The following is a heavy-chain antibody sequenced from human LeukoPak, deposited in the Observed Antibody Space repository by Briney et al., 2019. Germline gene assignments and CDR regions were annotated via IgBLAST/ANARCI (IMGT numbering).Heavy chain of an antibody. CDR1: GFTFSSYA. J-gene: IGHJ4*02. V-gene: IGHV3-23*01. CDR3: ANSGRSGYYLHSDY. CDR2: VSGSGGST. Sequence: GGSLRLSCAASGFTFSSYAMSWVRQAPGKGLEWVSAVSGSGGSTYYADSVKGRFTISRDNSKNTLYLQMNSLRAEDTAVYYCANSGRSGYYLHSDYWGQGTLVTVSS. D-gene: IGHD3-22*01.